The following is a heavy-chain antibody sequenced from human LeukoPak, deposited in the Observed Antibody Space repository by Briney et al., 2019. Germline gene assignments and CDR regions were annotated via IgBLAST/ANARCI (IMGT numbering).Heavy chain of an antibody. CDR2: ISTYNGHT. Sequence: ASAKVSCTASGYTFTDYGLIWVRQAPGQGLEWLGWISTYNGHTKYTQKLQSRVTMTTDTSTSTAYMELRSLRSADTAVYYCARGAPPRRSYDSSGYYSYYFDYWGQGTLVTVSS. V-gene: IGHV1-18*01. CDR3: ARGAPPRRSYDSSGYYSYYFDY. CDR1: GYTFTDYG. J-gene: IGHJ4*02. D-gene: IGHD3-22*01.